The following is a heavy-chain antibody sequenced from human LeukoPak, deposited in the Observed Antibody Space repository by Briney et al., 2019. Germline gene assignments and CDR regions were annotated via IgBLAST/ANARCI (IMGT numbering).Heavy chain of an antibody. D-gene: IGHD3-22*01. V-gene: IGHV4-59*01. CDR3: ARRGYYYDSRGYYYFDY. Sequence: SETLSLTCTVSGGSIRSYYWGWVRQPPGKGLEWIGDIHHSGSTDYNPSLKSRVTISVDTSKNQFSLKLSFVTAADTAVYHCARRGYYYDSRGYYYFDYWGQGTLVTVSS. CDR1: GGSIRSYY. J-gene: IGHJ4*02. CDR2: IHHSGST.